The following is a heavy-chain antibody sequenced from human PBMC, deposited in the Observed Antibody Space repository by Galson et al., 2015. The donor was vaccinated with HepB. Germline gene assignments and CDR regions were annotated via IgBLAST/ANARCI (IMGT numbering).Heavy chain of an antibody. J-gene: IGHJ5*02. V-gene: IGHV1-69*06. CDR3: ASATGRLWFGVGWFDP. CDR2: IIPIFGTA. CDR1: GGTFSSYA. D-gene: IGHD3-10*01. Sequence: SVKVSCKASGGTFSSYAISGVRQAPGQGLEWMGGIIPIFGTANYAQKFQGRVTITADKSTSTAYMELSSPRSEDTAVYYCASATGRLWFGVGWFDPWGQGTLVTVSS.